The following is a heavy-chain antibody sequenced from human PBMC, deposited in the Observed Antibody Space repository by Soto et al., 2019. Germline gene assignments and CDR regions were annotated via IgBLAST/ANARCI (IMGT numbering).Heavy chain of an antibody. D-gene: IGHD3-10*01. CDR3: ARLPYYYGSGSLNWFDP. V-gene: IGHV1-69*01. CDR1: GGTFSSYA. CDR2: IIPIFGTA. J-gene: IGHJ5*02. Sequence: QVQLVQSGAEVKKPGSSVKVSCKASGGTFSSYAISWVRQAPGQGLEWIGGIIPIFGTANYAQKFQGRVTITADESTSTAYMELSSLRSEDTAVYYCARLPYYYGSGSLNWFDPWGQGTLVTVSS.